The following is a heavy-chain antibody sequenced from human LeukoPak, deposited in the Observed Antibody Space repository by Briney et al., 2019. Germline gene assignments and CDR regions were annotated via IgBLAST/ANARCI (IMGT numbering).Heavy chain of an antibody. V-gene: IGHV3-21*01. D-gene: IGHD6-19*01. Sequence: PGGSLRLSCAASGFTFSSNTMNWDRQAPGKGLEWVSSISTSGSYIFYADSVKGRFTISRDNAKNSLYLQMNSLRAEDTAVYYCARELGQWLALDYWGQGTLVTVSS. CDR3: ARELGQWLALDY. J-gene: IGHJ4*02. CDR2: ISTSGSYI. CDR1: GFTFSSNT.